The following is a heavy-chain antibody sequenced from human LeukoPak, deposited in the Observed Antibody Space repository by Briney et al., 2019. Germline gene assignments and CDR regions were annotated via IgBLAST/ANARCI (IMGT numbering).Heavy chain of an antibody. V-gene: IGHV4-30-4*08. CDR2: IYYSGST. J-gene: IGHJ4*02. CDR1: GGSSSSGDYY. Sequence: PSQTLSLTCTVSGGSSSSGDYYWSWIRQPPGKGLEWIGYIYYSGSTYYNPSLKSRVTISVDTSKNQFSLKLSSVTAADTAAYYCARDGVVVAASDDYWGQGTLVTVSS. CDR3: ARDGVVVAASDDY. D-gene: IGHD2-15*01.